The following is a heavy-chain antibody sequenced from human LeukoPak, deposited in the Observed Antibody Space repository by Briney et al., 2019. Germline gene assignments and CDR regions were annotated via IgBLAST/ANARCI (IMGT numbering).Heavy chain of an antibody. CDR1: GFTFSSYA. Sequence: GGSLRLSCAASGFTFSSYAMSWVRQAPGKGLEWVSYISSSGSTIYYADSVKGRFTISRDNAKNSLYRQMNSLRAEDTAVYYCARGGDDSSGYYDYWGQGTLVTVSS. D-gene: IGHD3-22*01. CDR3: ARGGDDSSGYYDY. CDR2: ISSSGSTI. J-gene: IGHJ4*02. V-gene: IGHV3-48*04.